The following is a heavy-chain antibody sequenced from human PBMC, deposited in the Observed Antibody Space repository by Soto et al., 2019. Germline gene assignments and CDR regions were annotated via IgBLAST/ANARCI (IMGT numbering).Heavy chain of an antibody. CDR2: INPSGGST. Sequence: QVQLVQSGAEVKKPGASVKVSCKASGYTFTSYYMHWVRQAPGQGLEWMGIINPSGGSTSYAQKFQGRVTMTRDTSTSTVYRELSSLRSEDTAVYYCARAIKLVQYWFDPWGQGTLVTVSS. J-gene: IGHJ5*02. V-gene: IGHV1-46*03. D-gene: IGHD6-13*01. CDR1: GYTFTSYY. CDR3: ARAIKLVQYWFDP.